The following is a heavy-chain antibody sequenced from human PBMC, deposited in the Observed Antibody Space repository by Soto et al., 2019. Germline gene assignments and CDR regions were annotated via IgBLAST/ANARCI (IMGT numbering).Heavy chain of an antibody. D-gene: IGHD3-9*01. Sequence: EVQLVESGGELVKPGGSLRLSCAASGFTFSDAWINWVRQAPGKGLEWVGRIKSKIDGGTTDFAAPVKGRFAISRDDSRDMVYMEMYSLKTDDTAVYYCTTDSLFTGQRVRMDNWGHGTLVTVSS. CDR2: IKSKIDGGTT. J-gene: IGHJ4*01. CDR3: TTDSLFTGQRVRMDN. V-gene: IGHV3-15*07. CDR1: GFTFSDAW.